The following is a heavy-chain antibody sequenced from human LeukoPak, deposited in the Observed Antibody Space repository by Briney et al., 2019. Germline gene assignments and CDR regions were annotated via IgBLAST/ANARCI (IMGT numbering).Heavy chain of an antibody. V-gene: IGHV3-53*01. J-gene: IGHJ4*02. CDR3: ARGCSGGSCYSDYFDY. Sequence: PGWSLRLSCAASGFTVSSNYMNWVRQAPGKGLEWVSVIYSGATTYYADSVKGRFTISRDNSKNTLYLQMNSLRAEDTGVYYCARGCSGGSCYSDYFDYWGQGTLVTVSS. CDR2: IYSGATT. D-gene: IGHD2-15*01. CDR1: GFTVSSNY.